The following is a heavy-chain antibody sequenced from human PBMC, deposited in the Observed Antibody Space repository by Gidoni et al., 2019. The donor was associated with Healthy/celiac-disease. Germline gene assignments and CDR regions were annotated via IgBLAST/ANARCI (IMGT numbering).Heavy chain of an antibody. J-gene: IGHJ6*02. V-gene: IGHV3-9*01. Sequence: EVQLVESGGGLVQPGRSLRLSCAASAFTFDDYAMHWVRQAPGKGLEWVSGISWNSGSIGYADSVKGRFTISRDNAKNSLYLQMNSLRAEDTALYYCAKDRETDYYYYGMDVWGQGTTVTVSS. D-gene: IGHD1-26*01. CDR2: ISWNSGSI. CDR3: AKDRETDYYYYGMDV. CDR1: AFTFDDYA.